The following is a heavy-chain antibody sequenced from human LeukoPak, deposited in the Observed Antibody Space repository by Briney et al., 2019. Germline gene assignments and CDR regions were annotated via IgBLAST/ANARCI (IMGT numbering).Heavy chain of an antibody. CDR1: GYTFTSYD. CDR3: ARIAAAGNRRLNY. Sequence: ASVKVSCKASGYTFTSYDINWVRQATGQGLEWMGWMNPNSGITGYAQKFQGRIIVSRNTSISTAYMELSSLTSEDTAIYYCARIAAAGNRRLNYWGQGTLVTVAS. D-gene: IGHD6-13*01. CDR2: MNPNSGIT. V-gene: IGHV1-8*01. J-gene: IGHJ4*02.